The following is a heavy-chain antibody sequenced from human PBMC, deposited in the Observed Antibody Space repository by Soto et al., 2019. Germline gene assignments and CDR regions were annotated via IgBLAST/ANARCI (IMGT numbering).Heavy chain of an antibody. J-gene: IGHJ6*02. CDR1: GGSFSGYY. Sequence: SETLSLTCAVYGGSFSGYYWSWIRQPPGKGLEWIGEINHSGSTNYNPSLKSRVTISVDTSKNQFSLKLSSVTAADTAVYYRAREAGPKGYMDVWGQGTTVTVSS. CDR2: INHSGST. V-gene: IGHV4-34*01. D-gene: IGHD5-12*01. CDR3: AREAGPKGYMDV.